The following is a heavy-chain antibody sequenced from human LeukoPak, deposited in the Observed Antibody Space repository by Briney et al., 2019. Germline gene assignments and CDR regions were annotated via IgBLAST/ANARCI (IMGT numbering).Heavy chain of an antibody. Sequence: SETLSLTCTVSGGSINSYYWSWIRQPAGKGLEWIGRIYTSGSTNYNPSLKNRGTISVDKSKNQFSLKLSSVTAADTAVYYCARSSDFGVVIGHYYMDVWGEGTTVTVSS. J-gene: IGHJ6*03. V-gene: IGHV4-4*07. D-gene: IGHD3-3*01. CDR1: GGSINSYY. CDR2: IYTSGST. CDR3: ARSSDFGVVIGHYYMDV.